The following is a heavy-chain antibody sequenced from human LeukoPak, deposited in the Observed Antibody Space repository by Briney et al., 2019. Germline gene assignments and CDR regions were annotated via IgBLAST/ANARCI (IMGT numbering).Heavy chain of an antibody. CDR3: ASEGRYCSSTSYSADY. J-gene: IGHJ4*02. D-gene: IGHD2-2*01. CDR1: GFTFSDYY. CDR2: ISSSGSTI. V-gene: IGHV3-11*04. Sequence: GGSLRLSCAASGFTFSDYYMSWIRQAPGKGLEWVSYISSSGSTIYYADSVKGRFTISRDNAKNSLYLQMNSLRAEDTAVYYCASEGRYCSSTSYSADYWGQGTLVTVSS.